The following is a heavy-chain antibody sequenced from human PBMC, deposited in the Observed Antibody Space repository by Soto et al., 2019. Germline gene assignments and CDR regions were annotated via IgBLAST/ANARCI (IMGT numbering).Heavy chain of an antibody. CDR2: ISYDGTND. V-gene: IGHV3-30*18. J-gene: IGHJ4*02. CDR1: GFTFTNFG. CDR3: ANSVYDYLPPFAF. Sequence: PGGSLRLSCSVSGFTFTNFGMHWVRQAPGKGLEWVAIISYDGTNDFYADSVKGRFTISRDNSNNTLYLLMNSLRPEDTGIYLCANSVYDYLPPFAFWGQGTLVTVSS. D-gene: IGHD5-12*01.